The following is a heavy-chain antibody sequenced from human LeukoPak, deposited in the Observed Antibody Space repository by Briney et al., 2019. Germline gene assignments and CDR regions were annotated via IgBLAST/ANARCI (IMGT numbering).Heavy chain of an antibody. CDR2: ISGSGGST. CDR3: AREWPQGTFDF. V-gene: IGHV3-23*01. CDR1: GFTFSSYA. D-gene: IGHD5-12*01. Sequence: GGSLRLSCAASGFTFSSYAMNWVRQSPGKGLEWVSIISGSGGSTNYADSVQGRFTISRDNSKNTLYLRMYSLTAEDTAVYYCAREWPQGTFDFWGQGTLVTVSS. J-gene: IGHJ4*02.